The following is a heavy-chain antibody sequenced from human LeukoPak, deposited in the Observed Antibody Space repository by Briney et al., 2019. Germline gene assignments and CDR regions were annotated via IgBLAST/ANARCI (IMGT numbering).Heavy chain of an antibody. Sequence: LSETLSLTCTVSGYSISSGYYWGWIRQPPGKGLEWIGSIYHSGSTYYNPSLKSRVTISVDTSKNQFSLKLSSVTAADTAVYYCARQQRWLQPIDYWGQGTLVTVSS. V-gene: IGHV4-38-2*02. D-gene: IGHD5-24*01. CDR2: IYHSGST. CDR1: GYSISSGYY. J-gene: IGHJ4*02. CDR3: ARQQRWLQPIDY.